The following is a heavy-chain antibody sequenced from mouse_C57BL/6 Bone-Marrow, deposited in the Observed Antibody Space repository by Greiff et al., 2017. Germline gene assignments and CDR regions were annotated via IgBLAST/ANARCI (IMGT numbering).Heavy chain of an antibody. Sequence: EVKLLESGGDLVKPGGSLKLSCAASGFTFSSYGMSWVRQTPDKRLAWVATISSGGSYTYYPDRVKGRFTISRDNAKNTLYLQMSSLKSEDTAMYYCARRGDDYYAMDYWGQGTSVTVSS. CDR3: ARRGDDYYAMDY. CDR1: GFTFSSYG. V-gene: IGHV5-6*02. CDR2: ISSGGSYT. J-gene: IGHJ4*01.